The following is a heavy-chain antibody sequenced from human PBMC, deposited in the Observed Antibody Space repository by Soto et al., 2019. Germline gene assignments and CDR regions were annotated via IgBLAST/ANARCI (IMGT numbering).Heavy chain of an antibody. CDR3: ARDGVGATTFFGFLDY. Sequence: HVQLVESGGGVVQPGGSLRLSCAASASIFKGHGMHWVRQAPGKGLEWVAIIRYDGSDEHYGDSVKGRFTISRDNSKNMLYLQMNSLRAEDTAVYYCARDGVGATTFFGFLDYWGQGTLVTVSS. CDR2: IRYDGSDE. J-gene: IGHJ4*02. CDR1: ASIFKGHG. D-gene: IGHD1-26*01. V-gene: IGHV3-33*08.